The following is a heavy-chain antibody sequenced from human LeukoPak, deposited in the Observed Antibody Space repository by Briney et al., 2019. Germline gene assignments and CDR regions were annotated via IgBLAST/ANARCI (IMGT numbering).Heavy chain of an antibody. CDR1: AVTFNNYW. V-gene: IGHV5-51*01. CDR3: ARLSTRLLDH. D-gene: IGHD3-3*01. J-gene: IGHJ4*02. Sequence: GESLKISCKGSAVTFNNYWIGWVRQLPGKGLDWMGIIYPGDSETRYSPSFQGQVTISVDKSINTAYLQWGGLKASDTAIYFCARLSTRLLDHWGQGTRVTVSS. CDR2: IYPGDSET.